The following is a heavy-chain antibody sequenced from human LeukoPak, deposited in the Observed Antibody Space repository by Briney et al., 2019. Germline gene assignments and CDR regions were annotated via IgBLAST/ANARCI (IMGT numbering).Heavy chain of an antibody. Sequence: PGGSLRLSCAASGFTFSSYSMNWVRQAPGKGLEWVSYISSSSSTIYYADSVKGRFTISRDNAKNSLYLQMNSLRAEDTAVYYCARETYCTSTTCPIGDHFDYWGQGTLVTVSS. V-gene: IGHV3-48*01. D-gene: IGHD2-2*01. CDR1: GFTFSSYS. CDR2: ISSSSSTI. CDR3: ARETYCTSTTCPIGDHFDY. J-gene: IGHJ4*02.